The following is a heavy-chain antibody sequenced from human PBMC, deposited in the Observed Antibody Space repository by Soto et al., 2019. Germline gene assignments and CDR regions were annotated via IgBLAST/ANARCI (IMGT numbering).Heavy chain of an antibody. J-gene: IGHJ4*02. D-gene: IGHD3-22*01. V-gene: IGHV4-34*01. CDR1: GGSFSGYY. Sequence: SETLSLTCAVYGGSFSGYYWSWIRQPPGKGLEWIGEINHSGSTNYNPSLKSRVTISVDTSKNQFSLKLSSVTAADTAVYYCASHLDTYYDSSGYYQNFDYWGQGTLVTVSS. CDR2: INHSGST. CDR3: ASHLDTYYDSSGYYQNFDY.